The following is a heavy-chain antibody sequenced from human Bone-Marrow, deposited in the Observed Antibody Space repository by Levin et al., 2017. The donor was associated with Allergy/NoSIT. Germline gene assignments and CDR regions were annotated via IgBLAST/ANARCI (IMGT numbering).Heavy chain of an antibody. D-gene: IGHD3-9*01. CDR3: ARANSIYDILTGYYETFDY. V-gene: IGHV1-2*06. CDR1: GYTFTGYY. Sequence: ASVKVSCKASGYTFTGYYMHWVRQAPGQGLEWMGRINPNSGGTNYAQKFQGRVTMTRDTSISTAHMELSRLRSDDTAVYYCARANSIYDILTGYYETFDYWGQGTLVTVSS. J-gene: IGHJ4*02. CDR2: INPNSGGT.